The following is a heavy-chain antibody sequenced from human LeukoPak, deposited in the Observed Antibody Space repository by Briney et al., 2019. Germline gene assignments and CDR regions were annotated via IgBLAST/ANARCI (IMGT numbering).Heavy chain of an antibody. Sequence: SETLSLTCTVSGGSIISSNHYWGWTRQPPGKGLEWFGSISYSGGTAYNPSPRSRVTISVDTSKNQFSLKVNSVTAADTAVYYCAREVEYYDSSGYRPHAFDIWGQGTLVTVSS. CDR1: GGSIISSNHY. V-gene: IGHV4-39*02. CDR3: AREVEYYDSSGYRPHAFDI. CDR2: ISYSGGT. D-gene: IGHD3-22*01. J-gene: IGHJ3*02.